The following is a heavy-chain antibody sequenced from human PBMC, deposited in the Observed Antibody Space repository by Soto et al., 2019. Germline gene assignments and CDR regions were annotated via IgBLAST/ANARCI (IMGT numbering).Heavy chain of an antibody. CDR1: GYTFTSYY. V-gene: IGHV1-46*03. CDR3: ARIGAPVMTTVTSDY. CDR2: INPSGGST. Sequence: ASVKVSCKASGYTFTSYYMHWVRQAPGQGLEWMGIINPSGGSTSYAQKFQGRVTMTRDTSTSTVYMELSSLRSEDTAVYYCARIGAPVMTTVTSDYWGQGTLVTVSS. J-gene: IGHJ4*02. D-gene: IGHD4-17*01.